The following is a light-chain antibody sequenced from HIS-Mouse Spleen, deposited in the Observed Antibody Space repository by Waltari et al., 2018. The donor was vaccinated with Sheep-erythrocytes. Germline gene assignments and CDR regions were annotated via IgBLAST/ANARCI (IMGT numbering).Light chain of an antibody. CDR3: CSYAGSYNHV. J-gene: IGLJ1*01. CDR1: SSDVGGYNY. CDR2: DVS. Sequence: QSALTQPRSVSGSPGQPVTISCTGTSSDVGGYNYVSWYQQHPGKAPKLMIYDVSKRPSGVPDRFSGSKSGNTASLTISGLQAEDEADYYCCSYAGSYNHVFATGTKVTVL. V-gene: IGLV2-11*01.